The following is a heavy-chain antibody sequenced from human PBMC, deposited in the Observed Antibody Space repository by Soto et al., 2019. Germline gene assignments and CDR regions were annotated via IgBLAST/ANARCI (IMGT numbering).Heavy chain of an antibody. D-gene: IGHD3-16*02. Sequence: QVQLQQSGPGLVKPSQTLSLTCTVSGVTVSSDAYYWSWIRQPPGKGLEWIGNIYHTGSTYYSPSLNSRVDNSLDTSTNQFSLWLSSVTAADKGVYYCAGYRFSGNKRSNFGYWGQGTLVTVSS. CDR3: AGYRFSGNKRSNFGY. CDR1: GVTVSSDAYY. J-gene: IGHJ4*02. CDR2: IYHTGST. V-gene: IGHV4-30-4*08.